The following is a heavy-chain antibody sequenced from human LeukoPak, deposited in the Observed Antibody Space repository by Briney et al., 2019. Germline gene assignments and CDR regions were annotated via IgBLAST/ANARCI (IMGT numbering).Heavy chain of an antibody. V-gene: IGHV3-23*01. J-gene: IGHJ4*02. Sequence: GGSLRLSCAASGFTFSSYGMSWVRQAPGKGLEWVSAISGSGGSTYYADSVKGRFTISRDNSKNTLYLQMNSLRAEDTAVYYCAKRGNGSGSYFPAHYLDYWGQGTLVTVSS. D-gene: IGHD3-10*01. CDR2: ISGSGGST. CDR1: GFTFSSYG. CDR3: AKRGNGSGSYFPAHYLDY.